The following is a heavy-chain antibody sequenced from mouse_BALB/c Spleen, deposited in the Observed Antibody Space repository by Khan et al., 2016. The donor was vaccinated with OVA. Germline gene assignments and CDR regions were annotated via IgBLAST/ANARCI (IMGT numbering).Heavy chain of an antibody. CDR1: GFSLSRYN. J-gene: IGHJ4*01. V-gene: IGHV2-6-4*01. Sequence: QVQLKQSGPGLVAPSQSLSITCTVSGFSLSRYNIHWVRQPPGKGLEWLGMIWGGGGTDYNSTLKSILSISKDNPQSQVFLNMNSLQTDDSAMYSCARAYYRYDGYYAMDYWGQGTSVTVSS. CDR3: ARAYYRYDGYYAMDY. CDR2: IWGGGGT. D-gene: IGHD2-14*01.